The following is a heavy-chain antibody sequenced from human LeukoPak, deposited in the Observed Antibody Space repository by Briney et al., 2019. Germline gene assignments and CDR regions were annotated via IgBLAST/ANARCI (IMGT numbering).Heavy chain of an antibody. CDR1: GYTFTDYG. CDR2: ISPDSGDT. D-gene: IGHD5-18*01. V-gene: IGHV1-18*01. J-gene: IGHJ4*02. CDR3: AKDHPERYSYGTPFDY. Sequence: ASVKVSCKASGYTFTDYGISWVRQAPGQGLEWMGWISPDSGDTSFAQKFQGRVTMTTDTSTTTAYMELRSLRSDDTAVYFCAKDHPERYSYGTPFDYWGQGTLVTVSS.